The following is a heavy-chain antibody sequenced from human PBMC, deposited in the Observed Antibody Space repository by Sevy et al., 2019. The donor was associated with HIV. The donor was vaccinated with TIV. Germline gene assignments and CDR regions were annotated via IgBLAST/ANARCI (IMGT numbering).Heavy chain of an antibody. V-gene: IGHV1-24*01. Sequence: ASVKVSCKVSGYTLTQLSMHWVRQAPGKGLEWMGGFEPEDGDTLHSQNFQGRVTLTEDTSTDTAYMELSSLRSEDTAVYYCASSSDYYDNSGPNFDYWGQGTLVTISS. CDR1: GYTLTQLS. J-gene: IGHJ4*02. CDR2: FEPEDGDT. CDR3: ASSSDYYDNSGPNFDY. D-gene: IGHD3-22*01.